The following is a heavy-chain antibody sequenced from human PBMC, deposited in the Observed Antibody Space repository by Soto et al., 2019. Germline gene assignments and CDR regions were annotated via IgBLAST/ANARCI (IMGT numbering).Heavy chain of an antibody. D-gene: IGHD4-17*01. CDR2: ISYDGSNK. V-gene: IGHV3-30*18. J-gene: IGHJ3*02. CDR1: GFTFSSYG. Sequence: QVQLVESGGGVVQPGRSLRLSCAASGFTFSSYGMHWVRQAPGKGLEWVAVISYDGSNKYYADSVKGPFTISRDNSKNTLYLQMNSLRAEDTAVYYCAKAYGEYANDAFDIWGQGTMVTVSS. CDR3: AKAYGEYANDAFDI.